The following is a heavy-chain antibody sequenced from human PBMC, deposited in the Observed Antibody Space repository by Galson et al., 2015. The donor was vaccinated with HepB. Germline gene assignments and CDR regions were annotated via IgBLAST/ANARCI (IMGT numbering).Heavy chain of an antibody. J-gene: IGHJ4*02. D-gene: IGHD2-2*01. CDR1: GFTFSSYS. CDR3: AKDRYCSGPTCYETAFDY. V-gene: IGHV3-23*01. CDR2: SSGSGEVT. Sequence: SLRLSCAASGFTFSSYSMNWVRQAPGTGLEWVSASSGSGEVTYYADSVKGRFTISRDNSRNTVYLHMNSLRVEDTAVYYCAKDRYCSGPTCYETAFDYWGPGTLVTVSS.